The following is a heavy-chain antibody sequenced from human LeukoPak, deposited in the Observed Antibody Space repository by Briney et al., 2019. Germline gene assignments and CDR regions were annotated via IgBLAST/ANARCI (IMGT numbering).Heavy chain of an antibody. Sequence: SVKVSCKASGGTFSSHAISWVRQAPGQGLEWMGGIIPIFGTANYAQKFQGRVTITADESTSTAYMELSSLRSEDTAVYYCAWGYSGYDFWFDYWGQGTLVTVSS. CDR3: AWGYSGYDFWFDY. J-gene: IGHJ4*02. CDR1: GGTFSSHA. CDR2: IIPIFGTA. V-gene: IGHV1-69*13. D-gene: IGHD5-12*01.